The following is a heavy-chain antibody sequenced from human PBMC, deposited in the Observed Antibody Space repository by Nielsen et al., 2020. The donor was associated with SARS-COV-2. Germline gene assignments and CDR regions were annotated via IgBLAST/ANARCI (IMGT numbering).Heavy chain of an antibody. CDR1: GFNFSSYA. D-gene: IGHD3-22*01. J-gene: IGHJ4*02. V-gene: IGHV3-30-3*01. CDR2: ISYDGSNK. Sequence: GESLKISCAASGFNFSSYAMHWVRQAPGKGPEWVAVISYDGSNKYYADSVKGRFTISRDNSKNTLYLQMNSLRAEDTAVYYCASGGYYDSSGYSDYWGQGTLVTVSS. CDR3: ASGGYYDSSGYSDY.